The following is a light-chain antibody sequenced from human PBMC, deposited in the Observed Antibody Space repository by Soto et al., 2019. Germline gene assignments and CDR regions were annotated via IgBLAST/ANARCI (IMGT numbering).Light chain of an antibody. CDR3: CSYADCYTLL. V-gene: IGLV2-11*01. CDR2: DVN. Sequence: QSALTQPRSVSESPGQSVTISCTGTNSDVGGYNYVSWYQQHPGKAPKLMIYDVNKRPSGVPDRFSGSKSGNTASLTISGLQAEDEADYYCCSYADCYTLLFGGGTKLTVL. CDR1: NSDVGGYNY. J-gene: IGLJ2*01.